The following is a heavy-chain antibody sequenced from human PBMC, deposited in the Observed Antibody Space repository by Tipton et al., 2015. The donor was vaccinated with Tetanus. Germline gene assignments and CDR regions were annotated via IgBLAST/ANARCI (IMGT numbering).Heavy chain of an antibody. Sequence: LSLTCTVSGGSISSYYWSWIRQPPGKGLEWIGYIYYSGSTNYNPSLKSRVTISVDTSKNQFSLKLSSVTAANTAVYYCARSEQQLVRGYYYYYYMDVWGKGTTVTVSS. D-gene: IGHD6-13*01. J-gene: IGHJ6*03. CDR1: GGSISSYY. V-gene: IGHV4-59*01. CDR3: ARSEQQLVRGYYYYYYMDV. CDR2: IYYSGST.